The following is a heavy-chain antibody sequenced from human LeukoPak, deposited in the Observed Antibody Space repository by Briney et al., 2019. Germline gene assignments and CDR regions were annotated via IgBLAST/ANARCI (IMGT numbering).Heavy chain of an antibody. Sequence: ASVKVSCKASGYTFTGYYMHWVRQAPGQGLEWMGWINPNSGGTNYAQKFQGRVTMTRDTSISTAYMELSRLRSDDTAVYYCARDLNYESSGYPILCYDYWGQGTLVTVSS. J-gene: IGHJ4*02. D-gene: IGHD3-22*01. V-gene: IGHV1-2*02. CDR3: ARDLNYESSGYPILCYDY. CDR2: INPNSGGT. CDR1: GYTFTGYY.